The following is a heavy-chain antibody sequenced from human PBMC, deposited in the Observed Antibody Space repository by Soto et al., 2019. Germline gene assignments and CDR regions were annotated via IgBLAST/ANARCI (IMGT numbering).Heavy chain of an antibody. CDR1: GASISGFY. CDR2: IYATGTT. V-gene: IGHV4-4*07. D-gene: IGHD1-1*01. J-gene: IGHJ5*02. Sequence: SETLSLTCTVSGASISGFYWSWIRKSAGKGLEWIGRIYATGTTDYNPSLKSRVMMSVDTSEKQFSLKLRSVTAADTAVYYCVRDGTKALRDWFDPWGQGISVTVSS. CDR3: VRDGTKALRDWFDP.